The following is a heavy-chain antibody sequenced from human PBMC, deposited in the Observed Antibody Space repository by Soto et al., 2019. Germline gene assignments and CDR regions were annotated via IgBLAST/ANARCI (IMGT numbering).Heavy chain of an antibody. CDR3: AREGRAPYYYYGMDV. CDR1: GGSISSGDYY. Sequence: SETLSLTCTVSGGSISSGDYYWSWIRQPPGKGLEWIGYIYYSGSTYYNPSLKSRVTISVDTSKNQFSLKLSSVTAADTAVYYCAREGRAPYYYYGMDVWGQGTTVTVSS. CDR2: IYYSGST. J-gene: IGHJ6*02. V-gene: IGHV4-30-4*01.